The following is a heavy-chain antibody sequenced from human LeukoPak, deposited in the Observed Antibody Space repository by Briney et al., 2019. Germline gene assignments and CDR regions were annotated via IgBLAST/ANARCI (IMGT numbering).Heavy chain of an antibody. J-gene: IGHJ4*02. Sequence: ASVNVSCKASGGTFNTYGFNWVRQAPGQGLEWMGGIIPFVGPAKYAQSFQGRVTITADESTSTAYMELSSLTSEDTAMYFCARVLRYASPYFDIWGQGTLVTVSS. CDR2: IIPFVGPA. CDR1: GGTFNTYG. D-gene: IGHD4-17*01. V-gene: IGHV1-69*13. CDR3: ARVLRYASPYFDI.